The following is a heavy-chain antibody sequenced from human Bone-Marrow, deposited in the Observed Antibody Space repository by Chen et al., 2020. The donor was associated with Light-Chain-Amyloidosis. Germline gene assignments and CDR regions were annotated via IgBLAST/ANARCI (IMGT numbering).Heavy chain of an antibody. J-gene: IGHJ4*02. CDR3: AKGGSSWSAYLHY. Sequence: EVQLVESGGGLVQPGGSLRLSCVASGVPFSSRAINWVSQAPGKGLGWVSGIRGSGDNTYYADSVRGRVTMSRDNSKNTVFLQMNSLRAEDTAVYYCAKGGSSWSAYLHYWGQGTLVTVSS. CDR1: GVPFSSRA. CDR2: IRGSGDNT. D-gene: IGHD6-13*01. V-gene: IGHV3-23*04.